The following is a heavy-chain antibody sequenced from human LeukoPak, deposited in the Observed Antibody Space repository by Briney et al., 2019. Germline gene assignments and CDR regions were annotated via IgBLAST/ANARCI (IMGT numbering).Heavy chain of an antibody. J-gene: IGHJ2*01. D-gene: IGHD5-12*01. Sequence: GASVKVSCKVSGYTLTELSMHWVRQAPGKGLEWMGGFVPEDGETIYAQKFQGRVTMTEDTSTDTAYMELSSLRSEDTAVYYCATGVSGSGDWYFDLWGRGTLVTVSS. CDR1: GYTLTELS. V-gene: IGHV1-24*01. CDR2: FVPEDGET. CDR3: ATGVSGSGDWYFDL.